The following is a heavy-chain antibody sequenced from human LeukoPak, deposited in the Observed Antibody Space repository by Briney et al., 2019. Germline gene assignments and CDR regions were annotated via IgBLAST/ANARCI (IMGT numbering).Heavy chain of an antibody. V-gene: IGHV4-34*01. D-gene: IGHD2-15*01. CDR3: ARAHRYCSGGSCYIFDY. CDR2: INHSGST. CDR1: GGSFSGYY. J-gene: IGHJ4*02. Sequence: PSETLSLTCAVYGGSFSGYYWSWIRQPPGKGLEWIGEINHSGSTNYNPSLKSRVTISVDTSKNQFSLKLSSVTAADTAVYYCARAHRYCSGGSCYIFDYWGQGTLVTVSS.